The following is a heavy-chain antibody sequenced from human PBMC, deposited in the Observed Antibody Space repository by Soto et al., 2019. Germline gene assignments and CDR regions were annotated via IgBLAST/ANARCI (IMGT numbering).Heavy chain of an antibody. J-gene: IGHJ6*02. Sequence: SQTLSLTCVISGDSVSSNSAAWNWIRQSPSRGLEWLGRTYYRSKWYNDYAVSVKSRITINPDTSKNQFSLQLNSVTPEDMAVYYCSRDRYSSGWSGGDYYYYSMDVWGQGTTVTVSS. CDR2: TYYRSKWYN. D-gene: IGHD6-19*01. V-gene: IGHV6-1*01. CDR3: SRDRYSSGWSGGDYYYYSMDV. CDR1: GDSVSSNSAA.